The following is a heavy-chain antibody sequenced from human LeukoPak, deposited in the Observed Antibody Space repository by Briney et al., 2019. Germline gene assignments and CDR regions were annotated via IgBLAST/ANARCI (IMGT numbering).Heavy chain of an antibody. D-gene: IGHD3-3*02. V-gene: IGHV4-34*01. CDR1: GGSFSGYY. Sequence: PSETLSLTCAVYGGSFSGYYWSWIRQPPGKGLEWIGEINHSGSTNYNPSLKSRVTISVDTSKNQFSLKLSSVTAADTAVYYCARGGPFSDYWGQGTLVTVSS. CDR2: INHSGST. J-gene: IGHJ4*02. CDR3: ARGGPFSDY.